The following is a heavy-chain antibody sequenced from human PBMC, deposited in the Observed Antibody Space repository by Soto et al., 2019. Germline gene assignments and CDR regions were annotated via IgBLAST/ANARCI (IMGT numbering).Heavy chain of an antibody. CDR1: GFTFSSYS. Sequence: GGSLRLSCAASGFTFSSYSMNWVRQAPGKGLEWVSYISSSSSTIYYADSVKGRFTISRDNAKNSLYLQMNSLRAEDTAVYYCAREPPNVVVQGNWFDPWGQGTLVTVSS. CDR3: AREPPNVVVQGNWFDP. D-gene: IGHD2-2*01. J-gene: IGHJ5*02. CDR2: ISSSSSTI. V-gene: IGHV3-48*01.